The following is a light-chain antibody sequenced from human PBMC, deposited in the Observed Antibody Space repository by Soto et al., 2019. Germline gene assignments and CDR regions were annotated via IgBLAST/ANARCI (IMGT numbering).Light chain of an antibody. J-gene: IGKJ2*01. CDR2: GAS. Sequence: TQSPSTLSASVGDRVTITCRASQSVSSNLAWYQQKPGQAPRLLIYGASTRATGIPARFSGSGSGTEFTLTISSLQSEDFAVYYCQQYNNWPPEYTFGQGTKVDIK. V-gene: IGKV3-15*01. CDR3: QQYNNWPPEYT. CDR1: QSVSSN.